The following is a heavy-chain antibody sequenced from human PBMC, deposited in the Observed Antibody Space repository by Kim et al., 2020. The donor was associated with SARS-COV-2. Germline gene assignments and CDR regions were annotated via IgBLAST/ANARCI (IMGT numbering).Heavy chain of an antibody. CDR2: IVVGSGNT. Sequence: SVKVSCKASGFTFTSSAVQWVRQARGQRLEWIGWIVVGSGNTNYAQKFQERVTLTRDMSTSTAYMELSSLRSEDTAVYYCAAGALFRGAIRGFDYWGQGTLVTVSS. J-gene: IGHJ4*02. CDR3: AAGALFRGAIRGFDY. D-gene: IGHD3-10*01. V-gene: IGHV1-58*01. CDR1: GFTFTSSA.